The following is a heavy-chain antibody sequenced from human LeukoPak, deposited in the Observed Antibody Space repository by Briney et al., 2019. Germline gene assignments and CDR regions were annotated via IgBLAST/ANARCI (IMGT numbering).Heavy chain of an antibody. CDR2: INHSGST. D-gene: IGHD2-21*02. CDR3: ARGGFYCGGDCYVDY. CDR1: GGSFSPYY. J-gene: IGHJ4*02. Sequence: SETLSLTCAVYGGSFSPYYWSWIRRPPGKGLEWTGEINHSGSTNYNPSLKSRVTISVDTSKNQFSLRLSSVTAADTAVYYCARGGFYCGGDCYVDYWGQGTLVTVSS. V-gene: IGHV4-34*01.